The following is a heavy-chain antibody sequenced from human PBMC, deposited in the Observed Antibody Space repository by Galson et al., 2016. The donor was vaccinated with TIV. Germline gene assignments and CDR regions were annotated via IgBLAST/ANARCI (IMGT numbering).Heavy chain of an antibody. D-gene: IGHD4-17*01. CDR1: GYTFTSYD. CDR2: MNPNSRNT. V-gene: IGHV1-8*02. Sequence: SVKVSCKASGYTFTSYDINWVRQATGQGLEWMGWMNPNSRNTGYAQKFRGRVTMTRDTSVRTAYMELSSLRSEDTAVYYCARSGDYGDYWGQGTLVTVSS. J-gene: IGHJ4*02. CDR3: ARSGDYGDY.